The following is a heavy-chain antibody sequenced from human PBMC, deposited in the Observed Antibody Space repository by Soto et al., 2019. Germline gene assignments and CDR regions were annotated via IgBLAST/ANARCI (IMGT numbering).Heavy chain of an antibody. V-gene: IGHV3-15*07. CDR1: GFTFSNAW. D-gene: IGHD2-8*01. Sequence: GGSLRLSCAASGFTFSNAWMNWVRQAPGKGLEWVGRIKSKTDGGTTDYAAPVKGRFTISRDDSKNTLYLQMNSLKTEDTAVYYCTTYIVQSYYYYYGMDVWGQGTTVTVSS. CDR3: TTYIVQSYYYYYGMDV. CDR2: IKSKTDGGTT. J-gene: IGHJ6*02.